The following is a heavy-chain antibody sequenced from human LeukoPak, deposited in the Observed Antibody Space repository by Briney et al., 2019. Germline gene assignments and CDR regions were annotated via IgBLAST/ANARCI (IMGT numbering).Heavy chain of an antibody. CDR3: ARAGSALPCFDC. CDR2: ISSSGSSI. Sequence: PGGSLRLSCAASGFTFSSYEMNWVRQAPGKGLECVSYISSSGSSIYYADSVKGRFTISRDNAKNSLYLQMNSLRAEDTAVYYCARAGSALPCFDCWGQGTLVTVSS. CDR1: GFTFSSYE. J-gene: IGHJ4*02. D-gene: IGHD6-19*01. V-gene: IGHV3-48*03.